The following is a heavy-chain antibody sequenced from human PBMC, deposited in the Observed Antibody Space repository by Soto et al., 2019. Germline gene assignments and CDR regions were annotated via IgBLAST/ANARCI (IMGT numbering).Heavy chain of an antibody. CDR2: IEHNGNN. V-gene: IGHV4-34*01. J-gene: IGHJ3*01. CDR3: ARARWYDAFDV. D-gene: IGHD2-15*01. CDR1: GGTFSGYF. Sequence: SETLSLTCAVYGGTFSGYFWSWVRQPPGKGLEWIGEIEHNGNNNINPSLKSRVTMSVDTSKNQISLTLTSVTAADTAVYYCARARWYDAFDVWGQGTVVTVSS.